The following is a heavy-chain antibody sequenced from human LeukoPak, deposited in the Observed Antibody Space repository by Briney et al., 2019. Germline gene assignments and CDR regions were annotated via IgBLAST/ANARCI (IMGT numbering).Heavy chain of an antibody. CDR3: ARDHARSVATFDP. CDR2: INAGNGNT. V-gene: IGHV1-3*01. CDR1: GYTFTSYA. Sequence: ASVKVSCKASGYTFTSYAMHWVRQAPGQRLEWMGWINAGNGNTKYSQKFQRRVTITRDTSASTAYMELSSLRSEDTAVYYCARDHARSVATFDPWGQGTLVTVSS. J-gene: IGHJ5*02. D-gene: IGHD6-19*01.